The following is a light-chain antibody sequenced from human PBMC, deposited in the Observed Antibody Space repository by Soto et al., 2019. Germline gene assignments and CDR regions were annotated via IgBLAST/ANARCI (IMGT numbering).Light chain of an antibody. V-gene: IGKV3-15*01. CDR1: QSVTNSY. CDR3: QQYNNWPPWT. J-gene: IGKJ1*01. CDR2: GAS. Sequence: EMVLTHAPGTLSLSPGERATLSCRASQSVTNSYLAWYQQKPGQAPRLLIYGASTRATGIPARFSGSGSGTEFTLTISSLQSEDFAVYYCQQYNNWPPWTFGQGTKVDIK.